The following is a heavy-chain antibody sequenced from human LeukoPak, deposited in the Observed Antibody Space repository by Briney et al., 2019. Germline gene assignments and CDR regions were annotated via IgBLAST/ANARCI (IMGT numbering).Heavy chain of an antibody. CDR3: ARVGADGSGFLFDY. D-gene: IGHD3-10*01. CDR2: IYYSGST. CDR1: GGSISSYY. V-gene: IGHV4-59*12. J-gene: IGHJ4*02. Sequence: PSETLSLTCTVSGGSISSYYWSWIRQPPGKGLEWIGYIYYSGSTNYNPSLKSRVTISVDTSKNQFSLKLSSVTAADTAVYYCARVGADGSGFLFDYWGQGTLVTVSS.